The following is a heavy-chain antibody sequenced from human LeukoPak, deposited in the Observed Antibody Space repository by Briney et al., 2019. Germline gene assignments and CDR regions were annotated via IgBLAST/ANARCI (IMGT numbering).Heavy chain of an antibody. J-gene: IGHJ2*01. CDR3: ARERRSVVPAATRYFDL. D-gene: IGHD2-2*01. Sequence: ASVKVSCKASGYTFTGYYMHWVRQAPGQGLEWMGWINPNSGGTNYAQKFQGRVTMTRDTSISTAYMELSRLRSDDTAVYYCARERRSVVPAATRYFDLWGSGTLVTVSS. V-gene: IGHV1-2*02. CDR2: INPNSGGT. CDR1: GYTFTGYY.